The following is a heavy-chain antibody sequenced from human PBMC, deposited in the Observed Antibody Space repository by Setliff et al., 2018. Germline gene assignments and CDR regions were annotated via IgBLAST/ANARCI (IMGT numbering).Heavy chain of an antibody. Sequence: ASVKVSCKASGYTFSDYYMYWVRQAPGQGLEWMGWINPKSGGAHYAQKFRGRVTMSRETSISTDYMELSRLTSDDTAVYYCARGGIYNYVSSAYFDLWGQVSMVTVSS. D-gene: IGHD3-22*01. CDR3: ARGGIYNYVSSAYFDL. CDR1: GYTFSDYY. J-gene: IGHJ3*01. V-gene: IGHV1-2*02. CDR2: INPKSGGA.